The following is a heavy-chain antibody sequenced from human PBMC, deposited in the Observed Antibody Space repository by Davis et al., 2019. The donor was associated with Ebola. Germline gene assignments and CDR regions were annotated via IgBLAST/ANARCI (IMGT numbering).Heavy chain of an antibody. J-gene: IGHJ6*02. Sequence: SETLSLTCTVSGGSISSSSYYWGWIRQPPGKGLEWIGSIYYSGSTYYNPSLKSRVTISVDTSKNQFSLKLSSVTPEDTAVYYCAREPYIWGSYNGMDVWGQGTTVTVSS. V-gene: IGHV4-39*02. CDR1: GGSISSSSYY. CDR2: IYYSGST. CDR3: AREPYIWGSYNGMDV. D-gene: IGHD3-16*01.